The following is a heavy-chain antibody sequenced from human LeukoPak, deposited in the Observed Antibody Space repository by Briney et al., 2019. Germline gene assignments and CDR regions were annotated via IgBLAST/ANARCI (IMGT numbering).Heavy chain of an antibody. CDR2: IYYSGST. J-gene: IGHJ4*02. CDR1: GGSISSYY. CDR3: ARNGYYSADH. Sequence: SETLSLTCTVSGGSISSYYWSWIRQPPGKGLEWIGYIYYSGSTNYNPSLKSRVTISIDKSKNQFSLKLSSVTAADTAVYYCARNGYYSADHWGQGILVTVSS. V-gene: IGHV4-59*12. D-gene: IGHD4-17*01.